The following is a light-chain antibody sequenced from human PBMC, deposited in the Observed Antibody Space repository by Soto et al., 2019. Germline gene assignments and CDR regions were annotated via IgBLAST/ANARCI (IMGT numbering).Light chain of an antibody. CDR3: QQYNYWPET. CDR2: DAS. CDR1: HSVSNN. J-gene: IGKJ3*01. V-gene: IGKV3-15*01. Sequence: EVVMTQSPATLSVSPGDRATLSCRASHSVSNNLAWYQHKPGQAPRLLIYDASTRATGIPARCSGSGSGTEFTLTISSLQSEDFAIFYCQQYNYWPETFGPGTKVDIK.